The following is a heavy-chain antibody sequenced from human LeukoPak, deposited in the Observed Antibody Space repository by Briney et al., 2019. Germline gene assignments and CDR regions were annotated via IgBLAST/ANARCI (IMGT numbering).Heavy chain of an antibody. Sequence: SETLSLTCSVSGGSISSSSYYWVWIRQPPGKGLEWIGSIYETGGTYYNPSLKSRVTMSVDTSKNQFSLKLSSVTAADTAVYYCARHYIVATIGSDNYFDYWGQGTLVTVSS. CDR3: ARHYIVATIGSDNYFDY. V-gene: IGHV4-39*01. J-gene: IGHJ4*02. D-gene: IGHD5-12*01. CDR1: GGSISSSSYY. CDR2: IYETGGT.